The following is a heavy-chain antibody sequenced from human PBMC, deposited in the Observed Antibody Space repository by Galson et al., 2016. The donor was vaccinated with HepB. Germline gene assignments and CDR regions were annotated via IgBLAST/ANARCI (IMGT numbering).Heavy chain of an antibody. Sequence: SLRLSCAASGFTFSSYAMSWVRQAPGKGLEWVSAISGSGASTYYADSVKGRFTISRDNSKNTLYLHMNSLRAEDTAVYYCAKGGGYNSAYYFYYYKDVWGKGTTVTVSS. V-gene: IGHV3-23*01. CDR1: GFTFSSYA. D-gene: IGHD5-24*01. J-gene: IGHJ6*03. CDR3: AKGGGYNSAYYFYYYKDV. CDR2: ISGSGAST.